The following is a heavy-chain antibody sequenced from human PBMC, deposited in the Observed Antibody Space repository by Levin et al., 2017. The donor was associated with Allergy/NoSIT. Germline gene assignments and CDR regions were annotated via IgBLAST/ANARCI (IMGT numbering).Heavy chain of an antibody. Sequence: GGSLRLSCAASGFTLSDYYMNWIRQAPGKGLEWVSYISSSGATIDYANSVRGRFTLSRDNAKNSLYLQMSSLRADDTAVYYCAKYNGTYDAFDIWGQGTMVTVSS. J-gene: IGHJ3*02. CDR2: ISSSGATI. CDR3: AKYNGTYDAFDI. D-gene: IGHD1-26*01. CDR1: GFTLSDYY. V-gene: IGHV3-11*01.